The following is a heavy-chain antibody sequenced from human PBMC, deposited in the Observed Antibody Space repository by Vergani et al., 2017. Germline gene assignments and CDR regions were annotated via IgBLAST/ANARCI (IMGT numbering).Heavy chain of an antibody. CDR1: GFTFDDYT. J-gene: IGHJ6*02. D-gene: IGHD6-19*01. Sequence: EVQLVESGGVVAQPGGSLRLSCAASGFTFDDYTMHWVRQAPGKGLEWVSLISWDGGSTYYADSVKGRFTISRDNSKNSLYLQMNSLRTEDTALYYCAKDISGWTKYYYYYYGMDVWNQGTTVTVSS. CDR2: ISWDGGST. CDR3: AKDISGWTKYYYYYYGMDV. V-gene: IGHV3-43*01.